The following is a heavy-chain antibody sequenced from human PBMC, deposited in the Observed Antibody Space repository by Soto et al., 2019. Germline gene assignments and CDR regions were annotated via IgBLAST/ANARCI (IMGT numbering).Heavy chain of an antibody. CDR3: AKDVGSYYYDTSAYHYDY. J-gene: IGHJ4*02. D-gene: IGHD3-22*01. Sequence: SLRLCCVASGFIFEDYAMNWVRQGPGKGLEWVSGISWNSGTIGYADAVKGRFTISRDNAKNSLHLQMNSLRAEDTALYYCAKDVGSYYYDTSAYHYDYWGRGTQVTVSS. V-gene: IGHV3-9*01. CDR1: GFIFEDYA. CDR2: ISWNSGTI.